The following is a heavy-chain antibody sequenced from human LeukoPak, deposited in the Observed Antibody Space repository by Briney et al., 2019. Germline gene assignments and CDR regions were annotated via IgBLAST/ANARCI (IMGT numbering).Heavy chain of an antibody. CDR2: ISSNGGST. J-gene: IGHJ4*02. Sequence: GGSXXLSCAASGFTFSSYAMHWVRQAPGKGLEYVSAISSNGGSTYYANSVKGRFTISRDNSKNTLYLQMGSLRAEDMAVYYCARPDFWSGYYDYWGQGTLVTVSS. CDR3: ARPDFWSGYYDY. V-gene: IGHV3-64*01. D-gene: IGHD3-3*01. CDR1: GFTFSSYA.